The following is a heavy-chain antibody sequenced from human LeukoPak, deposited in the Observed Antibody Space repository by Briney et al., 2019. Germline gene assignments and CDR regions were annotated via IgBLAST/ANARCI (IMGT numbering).Heavy chain of an antibody. CDR1: GFTVSSNY. J-gene: IGHJ5*02. D-gene: IGHD4-17*01. Sequence: GASLRFSCAASGFTVSSNYMSWVRQAPGKRLEWVSVIYSGGSTYYADSVKGRFTISRDNSKNTLYLQMNSLRAEDTAVYYCARVVYGDYGGTLNWFDPWGQGTLVTVSS. CDR3: ARVVYGDYGGTLNWFDP. V-gene: IGHV3-66*01. CDR2: IYSGGST.